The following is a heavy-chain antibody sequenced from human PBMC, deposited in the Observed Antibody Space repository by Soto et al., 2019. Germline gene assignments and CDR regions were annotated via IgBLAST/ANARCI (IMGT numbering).Heavy chain of an antibody. D-gene: IGHD1-26*01. V-gene: IGHV4-4*02. Sequence: QVQLQESGPGLVKPSGTLSLTCFVSSGSISSSNWWSWVRQTPGKGLEWIGEIYHSGSTNYNPSLKSRVTISVDKSKNEISLKLISVTAADTAFYYCARVSIVTPYLDSWGQGTLVTVSS. CDR3: ARVSIVTPYLDS. CDR2: IYHSGST. CDR1: SGSISSSNW. J-gene: IGHJ4*02.